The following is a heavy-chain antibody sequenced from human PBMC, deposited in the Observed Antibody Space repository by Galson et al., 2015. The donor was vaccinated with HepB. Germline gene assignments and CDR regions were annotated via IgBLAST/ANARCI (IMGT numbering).Heavy chain of an antibody. D-gene: IGHD2-21*02. Sequence: SVKVSCKASGYSFIDHYTHWVRQAPGQGLEWMGRINPNSGGTNFAQKFQGRVTMTRDTSISTAYMELNILRSDDTAVYYCARVKVTVFDYWGQGTLVTVSS. CDR1: GYSFIDHY. CDR2: INPNSGGT. J-gene: IGHJ4*02. V-gene: IGHV1-2*06. CDR3: ARVKVTVFDY.